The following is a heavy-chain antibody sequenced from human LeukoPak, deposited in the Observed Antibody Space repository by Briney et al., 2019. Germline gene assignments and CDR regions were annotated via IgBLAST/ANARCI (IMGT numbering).Heavy chain of an antibody. D-gene: IGHD3-22*01. CDR3: ARGGDSSVP. CDR1: GGSFSGYY. J-gene: IGHJ5*02. CDR2: INHSGST. V-gene: IGHV4-34*01. Sequence: SETLSLTCAVYGGSFSGYYWSWIRQPPGEGLEWIGEINHSGSTNYNPSLKSRVTISVDTSKNQFSLKLSSVTAADTAVYYCARGGDSSVPWGQGTLVTVSS.